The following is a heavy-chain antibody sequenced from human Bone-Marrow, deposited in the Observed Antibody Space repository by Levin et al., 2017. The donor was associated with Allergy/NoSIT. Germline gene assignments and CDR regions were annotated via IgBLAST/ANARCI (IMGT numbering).Heavy chain of an antibody. V-gene: IGHV3-66*04. CDR3: AGHTEGDC. J-gene: IGHJ4*02. CDR1: GFTVSNNY. Sequence: AGGSLRLSCAASGFTVSNNYMMWVCQAPGKGLEWVALIYSRGSIHYADSVKGRFTVSRDNSKNTLFLQMTSLRVEDTAVYYCAGHTEGDCWGQGALVTVSS. D-gene: IGHD4-11*01. CDR2: IYSRGSI.